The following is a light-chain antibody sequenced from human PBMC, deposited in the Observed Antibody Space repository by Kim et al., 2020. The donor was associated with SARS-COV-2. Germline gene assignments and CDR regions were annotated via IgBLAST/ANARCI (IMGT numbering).Light chain of an antibody. CDR2: DVG. CDR1: SSDVGGYNY. Sequence: QSVLTQPASVSGSPGQSITISCTGTSSDVGGYNYVSWYQQHPGKAPKLMIYDVGKRPSGVSNRFSGSKSGNTASLTISGLQAEDEADYYCSSYTSSSTYVFGTGTNVTVL. CDR3: SSYTSSSTYV. J-gene: IGLJ1*01. V-gene: IGLV2-14*01.